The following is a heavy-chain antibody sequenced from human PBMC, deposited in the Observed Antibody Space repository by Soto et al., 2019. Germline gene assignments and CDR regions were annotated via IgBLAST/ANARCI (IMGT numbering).Heavy chain of an antibody. V-gene: IGHV4-59*08. CDR2: IYYSGST. Sequence: SETLSLTCTVSGGSISSYYWSWIRQPPGKGLEWIGYIYYSGSTNYNPSLKSRVTISVDTSKNQFSLKLSSVTAADTAVYYCARHDRSAVRYYYYYMDVWGTGTTVTVSS. D-gene: IGHD6-19*01. J-gene: IGHJ6*03. CDR3: ARHDRSAVRYYYYYMDV. CDR1: GGSISSYY.